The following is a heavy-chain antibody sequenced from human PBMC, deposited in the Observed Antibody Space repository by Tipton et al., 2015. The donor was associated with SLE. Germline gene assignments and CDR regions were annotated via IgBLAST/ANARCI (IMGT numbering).Heavy chain of an antibody. J-gene: IGHJ4*02. D-gene: IGHD3-16*01. CDR2: IYHSGST. CDR1: GGSIGNHY. CDR3: ARDGGNSSVLFDY. V-gene: IGHV4-59*11. Sequence: TLSLTCTVSGGSIGNHYWNWLRQPPGRGLEWIGYIYHSGSTHYNSSLKSRVTMQADTSKNQFSLPLNSLIAADTAVYFFARDGGNSSVLFDYWGQGILVTVFS.